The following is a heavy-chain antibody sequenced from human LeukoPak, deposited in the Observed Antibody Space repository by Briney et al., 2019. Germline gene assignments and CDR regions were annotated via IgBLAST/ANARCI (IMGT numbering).Heavy chain of an antibody. CDR3: AKGGSYHGTFDY. D-gene: IGHD3-16*02. J-gene: IGHJ4*02. V-gene: IGHV3-43*01. Sequence: GGSLRLSCAASGFTFDDYTMHWVRQAPGKGLEWVSLISWDGGSTYYADSVKGRFTISRDNSKNSLYLQMNSLRTEDTALYYCAKGGSYHGTFDYWGQGTLVTVSS. CDR2: ISWDGGST. CDR1: GFTFDDYT.